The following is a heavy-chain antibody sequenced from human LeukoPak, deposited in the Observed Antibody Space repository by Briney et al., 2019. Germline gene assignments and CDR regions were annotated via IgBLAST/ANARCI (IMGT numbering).Heavy chain of an antibody. D-gene: IGHD2-8*01. J-gene: IGHJ4*02. CDR1: GFTFSSYS. CDR3: AIMSLTPFDY. V-gene: IGHV3-21*01. CDR2: ISSSSSYI. Sequence: GGSLRLFCAASGFTFSSYSMNWVRQAPGKGLEWVSSISSSSSYIYYADSVKGRFTISRDNAKNSLYLQMNSLRAEGTAVYYCAIMSLTPFDYWGQGTLVTVSS.